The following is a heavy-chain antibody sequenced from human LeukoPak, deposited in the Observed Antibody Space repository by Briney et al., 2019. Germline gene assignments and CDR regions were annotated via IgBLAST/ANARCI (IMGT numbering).Heavy chain of an antibody. Sequence: SVKVSCKASGGTFSSYAIDWVRQAPGQGLEWMGRIIPILGIANYAQKFQGRVTITADKSTSTAYMELSSLRSEDTAVYYCARERRWLQHKAYNWFDPWGQGTLVTVSS. D-gene: IGHD5-24*01. CDR1: GGTFSSYA. J-gene: IGHJ5*02. V-gene: IGHV1-69*04. CDR3: ARERRWLQHKAYNWFDP. CDR2: IIPILGIA.